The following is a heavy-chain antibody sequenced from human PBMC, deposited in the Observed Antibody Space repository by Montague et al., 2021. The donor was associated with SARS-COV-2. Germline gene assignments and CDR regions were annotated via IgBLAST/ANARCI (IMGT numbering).Heavy chain of an antibody. CDR1: GGSISSSSYY. CDR2: IYYSGST. J-gene: IGHJ6*02. CDR3: ARDQGYNCNYYYYYCMDV. Sequence: SETLSLTCTVSGGSISSSSYYWGLIRQPPGKGLEWIGSIYYSGSTYYNPSLKSRVTISVDTSKNQFSLKLSSVTAADTAVYYCARDQGYNCNYYYYYCMDVWGQGTTVTVSS. D-gene: IGHD1-7*01. V-gene: IGHV4-39*07.